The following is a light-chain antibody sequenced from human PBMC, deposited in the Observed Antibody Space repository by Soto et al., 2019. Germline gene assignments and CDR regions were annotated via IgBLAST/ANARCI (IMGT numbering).Light chain of an antibody. CDR3: QQYHTSPIT. Sequence: ENVLTQSPGTLSLSPGDRATLSCRASQSFSSSYLAWYQQKPGQAPRLLIYGASIRATGIPDRFSGSGSGTDFTLTISRLEPEDFAVYYCQQYHTSPITFGLGTRLEIK. J-gene: IGKJ5*01. CDR2: GAS. V-gene: IGKV3-20*01. CDR1: QSFSSSY.